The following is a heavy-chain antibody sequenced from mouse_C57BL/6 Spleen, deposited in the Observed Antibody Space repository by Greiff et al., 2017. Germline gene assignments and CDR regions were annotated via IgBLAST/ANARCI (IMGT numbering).Heavy chain of an antibody. CDR2: IDPSDSET. D-gene: IGHD2-3*01. CDR3: ARWGYDGDAY. V-gene: IGHV1-52*01. J-gene: IGHJ3*01. Sequence: QVQLQQPGAELVRPGSSVKLSCKASGYTFTSYWMHWVKQRPIQGLEWIGNIDPSDSETHYNQKFKDKATLTVDKSSSTAYMQLSSLTSEDSAVYYCARWGYDGDAYWGQGTLVTVSA. CDR1: GYTFTSYW.